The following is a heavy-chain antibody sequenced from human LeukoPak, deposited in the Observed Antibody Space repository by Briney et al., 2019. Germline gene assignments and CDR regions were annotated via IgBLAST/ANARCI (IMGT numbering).Heavy chain of an antibody. V-gene: IGHV4-38-2*01. CDR2: IYHSGST. CDR1: GYSISSGYY. D-gene: IGHD3-3*01. CDR3: ARTDFWSGYYRNFDY. J-gene: IGHJ4*02. Sequence: SETLSLTCAVSGYSISSGYYWGWIRQPPGKGLEWSGRIYHSGSTYYNPSLKSRVTISVDTSKNQFSLKLSSVTAAATAVYYCARTDFWSGYYRNFDYWGQGTLVTVSS.